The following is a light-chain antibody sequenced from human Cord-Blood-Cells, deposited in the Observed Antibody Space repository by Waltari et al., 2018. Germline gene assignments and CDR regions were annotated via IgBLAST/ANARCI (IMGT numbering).Light chain of an antibody. V-gene: IGLV2-14*01. CDR1: SSDVGGYNY. J-gene: IGLJ1*01. Sequence: QSALTQPASVSGSPGQSITISCTGTSSDVGGYNYVSWYQQHPGKAPKLMIYEVSNWPSGVSNLFSGSKSGNTASLTISGLQAEDEADYYGSSYTSSSLYVFGTGTKVTVL. CDR2: EVS. CDR3: SSYTSSSLYV.